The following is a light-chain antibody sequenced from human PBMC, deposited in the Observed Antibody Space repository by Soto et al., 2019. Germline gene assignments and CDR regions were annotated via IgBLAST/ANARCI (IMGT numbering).Light chain of an antibody. CDR1: QGVSSA. CDR3: QQRSNWPMST. V-gene: IGKV3-11*01. J-gene: IGKJ5*01. CDR2: YAS. Sequence: EIVLTQSPATLSLSPWERATLSCRASQGVSSALAWYQQNPGQAPRLLLYYASNRATGIPARFSGSGSGTAFTLTISSLEPEDFAVYYCQQRSNWPMSTFGQGTRLEIK.